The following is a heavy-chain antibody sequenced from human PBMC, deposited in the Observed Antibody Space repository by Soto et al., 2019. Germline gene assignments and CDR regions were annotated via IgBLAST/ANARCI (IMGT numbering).Heavy chain of an antibody. CDR3: QRENIQLWFFIDY. Sequence: PAQTVSLTCAISWDSFCNNNAACNWIRQSPSRGLEWLGRTYYMSKWYNDYAVSVKSRITINADTSKNQFSLQLNSVTPEDTAVYYCQRENIQLWFFIDYWGQGNPVTVSS. D-gene: IGHD5-18*01. V-gene: IGHV6-1*01. CDR1: WDSFCNNNAA. J-gene: IGHJ4*02. CDR2: TYYMSKWYN.